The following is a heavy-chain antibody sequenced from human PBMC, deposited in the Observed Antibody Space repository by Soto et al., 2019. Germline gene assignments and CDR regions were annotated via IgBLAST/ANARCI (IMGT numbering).Heavy chain of an antibody. CDR3: AKDSAYYYDSSGYYFDY. CDR1: GFTFTNYA. J-gene: IGHJ4*02. CDR2: ITGSGDIA. D-gene: IGHD3-22*01. V-gene: IGHV3-23*01. Sequence: GGSLRLSCAASGFTFTNYAVSWVRQAPGKGLKWVSTITGSGDIAYYADSVKGRFTISRDNSKNTLYLQMNSLRAEDTAVYYCAKDSAYYYDSSGYYFDYWGQGTLVTVSS.